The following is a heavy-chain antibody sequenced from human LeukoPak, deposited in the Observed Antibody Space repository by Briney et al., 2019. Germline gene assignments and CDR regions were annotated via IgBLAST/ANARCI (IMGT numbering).Heavy chain of an antibody. CDR1: GFTFSSYA. D-gene: IGHD2-21*01. V-gene: IGHV3-30-3*01. CDR2: ISDDGSNK. Sequence: GGSLRLSCAASGFTFSSYAMHWVRQAPGKGLEWVAVISDDGSNKYYADSVKGRFTISRDNAKNSLYLQMNSLRAEDTAVYCCASGHIAGLPWGQGTLVTVSS. CDR3: ASGHIAGLP. J-gene: IGHJ5*02.